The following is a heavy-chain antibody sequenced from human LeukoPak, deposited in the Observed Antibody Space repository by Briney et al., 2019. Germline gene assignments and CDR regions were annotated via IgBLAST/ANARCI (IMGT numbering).Heavy chain of an antibody. Sequence: GGSLRLSCAASGFTFDDYAMHWVRQAPGKGLEWVSGISWNSGSIGYADSAKGRLTISRDNAKNSLYLQMNSLRAEDTALYYCAKDLVATIQGVDYWGQGTLVTVSS. D-gene: IGHD5-12*01. CDR2: ISWNSGSI. CDR3: AKDLVATIQGVDY. CDR1: GFTFDDYA. V-gene: IGHV3-9*01. J-gene: IGHJ4*02.